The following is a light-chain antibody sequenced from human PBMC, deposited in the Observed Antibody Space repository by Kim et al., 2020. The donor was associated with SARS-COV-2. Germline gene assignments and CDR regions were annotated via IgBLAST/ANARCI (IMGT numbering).Light chain of an antibody. Sequence: GQRVTMSCSGRRSNSGTSAVSWYQQRPGTAPKLLIHDNNQRPSGGPDRFSGSKSAASASLVISGLQSEDEAVYYCVAWDDSLNGSVFGAGTKVTVL. V-gene: IGLV1-44*01. J-gene: IGLJ1*01. CDR3: VAWDDSLNGSV. CDR2: DNN. CDR1: RSNSGTSA.